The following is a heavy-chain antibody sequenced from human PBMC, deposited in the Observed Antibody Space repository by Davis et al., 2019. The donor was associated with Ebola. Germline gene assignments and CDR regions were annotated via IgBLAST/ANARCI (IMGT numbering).Heavy chain of an antibody. CDR2: ISWNSGSI. J-gene: IGHJ4*02. CDR1: GFTFDDYA. CDR3: ARELSGSFVDY. D-gene: IGHD1-26*01. Sequence: SLKISCAASGFTFDDYAMHWVRQAPGKGLEWVSGISWNSGSIGYADSVKGRFTISRDNAKNSLYLQMNSLRAEDTALYYCARELSGSFVDYWGQGTLVTVSS. V-gene: IGHV3-9*01.